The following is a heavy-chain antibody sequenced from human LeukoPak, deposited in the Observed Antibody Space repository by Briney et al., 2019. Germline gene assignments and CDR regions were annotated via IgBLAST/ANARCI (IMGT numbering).Heavy chain of an antibody. CDR2: ISSSGSTI. CDR1: GFTFSSYE. J-gene: IGHJ5*02. Sequence: GGSLRLSCAASGFTFSSYEMNWVRQAPGKGLEWVSYISSSGSTIYYADSVKGRFTISRDNAKNSLYLQMNSLRAEDTAVYYCARAGVTMVRGVIPQNNWFDPWGQGTLVTVSS. D-gene: IGHD3-10*01. CDR3: ARAGVTMVRGVIPQNNWFDP. V-gene: IGHV3-48*03.